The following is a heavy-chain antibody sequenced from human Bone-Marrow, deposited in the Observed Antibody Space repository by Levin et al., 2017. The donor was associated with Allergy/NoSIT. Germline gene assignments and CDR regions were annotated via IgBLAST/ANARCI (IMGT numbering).Heavy chain of an antibody. CDR2: ISNDGGST. V-gene: IGHV3-64*02. J-gene: IGHJ6*02. D-gene: IGHD2-15*01. CDR3: ARGARYCGGGGCYFDYYYGLDG. CDR1: GFTFSNYA. Sequence: GGSLRLSCAASGFTFSNYAMHWVRQAPGKGLEYVSVISNDGGSTYYADSVKGRFTISRDNSKNTLYLQMGSLRAEDMAVYYCARGARYCGGGGCYFDYYYGLDGWGQGTTVTVSS.